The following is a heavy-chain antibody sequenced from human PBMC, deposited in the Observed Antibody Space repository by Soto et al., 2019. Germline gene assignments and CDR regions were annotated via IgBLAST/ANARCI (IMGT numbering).Heavy chain of an antibody. CDR1: GGTFNNYA. CDR2: TIPVSGTA. CDR3: ASSYGTSWYGDW. D-gene: IGHD6-13*01. J-gene: IGHJ4*02. V-gene: IGHV1-69*01. Sequence: QVQLVQSGAEVKKPGSSVKVSCRASGGTFNNYAVTWVRQAPGRGLEWMGGTIPVSGTANYAQQFQGRVRITADESTNTVYMELSSLRSEDTAMYYCASSYGTSWYGDWWGQGTLVTVSS.